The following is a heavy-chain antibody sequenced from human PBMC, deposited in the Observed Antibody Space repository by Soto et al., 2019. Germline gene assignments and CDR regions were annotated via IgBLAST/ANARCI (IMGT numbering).Heavy chain of an antibody. Sequence: QLVESGGGLVQPGGSLRLSCAASGFIFSSFEMNWVRQAPGKGLEWVAYINSRGSTVYYADSVRGRFTVSRDNAKNSMYLQLNSLRPEDTAVYYCARDFETRFLEYLYAFDIWGQGTVVTVSS. D-gene: IGHD3-3*01. V-gene: IGHV3-48*03. J-gene: IGHJ3*02. CDR2: INSRGSTV. CDR1: GFIFSSFE. CDR3: ARDFETRFLEYLYAFDI.